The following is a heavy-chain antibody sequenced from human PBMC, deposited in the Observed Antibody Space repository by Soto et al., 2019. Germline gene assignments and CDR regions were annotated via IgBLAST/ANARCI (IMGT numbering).Heavy chain of an antibody. Sequence: SQTLSLTCAISGDSVSSNTSSWNWIRQSPSRGLEWLGRTYFRSKWYNDYAVSVKSRIIINPDTSNNQFSLQLNSVTPEDTAVYFCAKGDNLGPKTGYAFDPWGQGIMVTVSS. CDR3: AKGDNLGPKTGYAFDP. D-gene: IGHD5-12*01. CDR2: TYFRSKWYN. J-gene: IGHJ5*02. CDR1: GDSVSSNTSS. V-gene: IGHV6-1*01.